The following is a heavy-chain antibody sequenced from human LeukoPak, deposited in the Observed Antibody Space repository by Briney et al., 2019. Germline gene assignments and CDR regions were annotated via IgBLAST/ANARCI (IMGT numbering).Heavy chain of an antibody. D-gene: IGHD3-22*01. J-gene: IGHJ3*02. Sequence: ASVKVSCKASGYTFTSYGISWVRQAPGQGLEWMGWISAYNGNTNYAQKLQGRVTMTTDTSTSTAYMELRSLRSDDTAVYYCARSLDYDSSGADAFDIWGQGTMVTVSS. CDR1: GYTFTSYG. CDR2: ISAYNGNT. V-gene: IGHV1-18*01. CDR3: ARSLDYDSSGADAFDI.